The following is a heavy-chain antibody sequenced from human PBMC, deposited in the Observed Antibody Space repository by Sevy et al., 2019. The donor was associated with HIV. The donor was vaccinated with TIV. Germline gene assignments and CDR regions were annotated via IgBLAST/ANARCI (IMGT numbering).Heavy chain of an antibody. J-gene: IGHJ6*03. CDR2: VNPNSGNT. CDR3: ARVPSADYYYYYYMDV. V-gene: IGHV1-8*01. CDR1: GYTFTSYD. Sequence: ASVKVSCKASGYTFTSYDINWVRQATGQGLEWMGWVNPNSGNTGYAQKFQGRVTMTRNTSISTAYMELSSLRSEDTAVYYRARVPSADYYYYYYMDVWGKGTTVTVSS.